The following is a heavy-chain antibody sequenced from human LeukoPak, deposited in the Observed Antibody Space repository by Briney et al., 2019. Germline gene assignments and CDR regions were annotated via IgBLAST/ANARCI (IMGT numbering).Heavy chain of an antibody. V-gene: IGHV5-51*01. D-gene: IGHD2-2*01. CDR2: IYPGDSDT. CDR1: GYSFTSYW. Sequence: GESLKISCKGSGYSFTSYWIGWVRQMPGKGLEWMGIIYPGDSDTRYSPSFQGQVTISADKSISTAYLQWSSLKASDTAMYYCARTQGYCSSTSCHPAGYYYYYGMDVWGKGTTVTVSS. J-gene: IGHJ6*04. CDR3: ARTQGYCSSTSCHPAGYYYYYGMDV.